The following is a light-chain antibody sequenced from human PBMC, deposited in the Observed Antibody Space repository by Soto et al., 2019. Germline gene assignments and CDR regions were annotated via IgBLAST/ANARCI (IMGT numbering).Light chain of an antibody. J-gene: IGKJ3*01. CDR2: GAS. CDR1: QDISTS. CDR3: QKYKSAPYT. V-gene: IGKV1-27*01. Sequence: DIQITQSPSSLSASVGDRVTITCRASQDISTSLARHQQKPGKVPNLLIYGASTLQSGVPSRFSGSGSGTDFTLTITSLQPEDVATYYCQKYKSAPYTFGPGTKVDIK.